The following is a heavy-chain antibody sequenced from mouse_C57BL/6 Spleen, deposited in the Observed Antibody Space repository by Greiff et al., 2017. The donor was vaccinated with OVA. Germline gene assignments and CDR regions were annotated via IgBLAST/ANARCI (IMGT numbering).Heavy chain of an antibody. CDR1: GYAFSSSW. CDR3: AREPDGYYGAY. Sequence: QVQLQQSGPELVKPGASVKISCKASGYAFSSSWMNWVKQRPGKGLEWIGRIYPGDGDTNYNGKFKGKATLTADKSSSTAYMQLSSLTYEDAAVYFCAREPDGYYGAYWGQGTLVTVSA. CDR2: IYPGDGDT. J-gene: IGHJ3*01. D-gene: IGHD2-3*01. V-gene: IGHV1-82*01.